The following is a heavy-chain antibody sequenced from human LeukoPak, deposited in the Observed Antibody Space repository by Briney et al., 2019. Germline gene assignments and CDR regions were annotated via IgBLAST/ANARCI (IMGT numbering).Heavy chain of an antibody. CDR3: ARPGGSGSYYDTWFDP. Sequence: GGSLRLSCAASGFTFSDYYMSWVRQAPGKGLEWVSYINRNSSYTNYVDSVKGRFTISRDNAKNSLYLQMNSLRAEDTAVYYCARPGGSGSYYDTWFDPWGQGTLVTVSS. V-gene: IGHV3-11*06. D-gene: IGHD3-10*01. CDR2: INRNSSYT. CDR1: GFTFSDYY. J-gene: IGHJ5*02.